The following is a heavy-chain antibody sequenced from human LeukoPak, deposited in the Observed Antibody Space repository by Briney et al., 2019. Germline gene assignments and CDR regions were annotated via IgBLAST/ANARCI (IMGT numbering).Heavy chain of an antibody. Sequence: GWALTLSRPGSGFSFSRYWIAWVRQAPAKGLEWVASINQDVSRIHYVDSVKGRFTISRDNAKSSLFLQMTSLRVEDTAVYYCARLKDDVTKFDYWGQGTLVTVSS. J-gene: IGHJ4*02. D-gene: IGHD2-8*01. CDR1: GFSFSRYW. V-gene: IGHV3-7*01. CDR2: INQDVSRI. CDR3: ARLKDDVTKFDY.